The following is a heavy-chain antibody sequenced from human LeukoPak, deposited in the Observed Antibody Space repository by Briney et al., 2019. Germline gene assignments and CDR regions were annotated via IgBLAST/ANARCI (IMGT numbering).Heavy chain of an antibody. V-gene: IGHV1-69*13. CDR2: IIPVSGST. Sequence: ASVKVSCKASGIFGSYVISWVRQAPGQGLEWMGGIIPVSGSTHYAQKFQGRLTITAYESTSTVYMEMSSLRSEDTAMYYCAKEGNTALVTGYFDLWGRGTLVTVSA. J-gene: IGHJ2*01. D-gene: IGHD5-18*01. CDR3: AKEGNTALVTGYFDL. CDR1: GIFGSYV.